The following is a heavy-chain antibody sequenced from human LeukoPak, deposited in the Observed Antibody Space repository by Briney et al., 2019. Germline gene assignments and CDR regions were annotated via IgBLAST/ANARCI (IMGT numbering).Heavy chain of an antibody. CDR1: GGSISSYY. V-gene: IGHV4-39*01. J-gene: IGHJ4*02. D-gene: IGHD6-19*01. CDR2: IYYSGST. CDR3: ARGPYNTGWYLGFDY. Sequence: SETLSLTCTVSGGSISSYYWGWIRQPPGKGLEWIGNIYYSGSTYYNPSLKSRLTISVDTSKNQFSLKLSSVTAADTAVYYCARGPYNTGWYLGFDYWGQGTLVTVSS.